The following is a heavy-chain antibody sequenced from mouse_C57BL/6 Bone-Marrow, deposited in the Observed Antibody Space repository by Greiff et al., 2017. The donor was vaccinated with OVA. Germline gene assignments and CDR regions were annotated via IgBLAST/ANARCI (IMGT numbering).Heavy chain of an antibody. CDR1: GFTFSDYG. Sequence: DVKLVESGGGLVKPGGSLKLSCAASGFTFSDYGMHWVRQAPEKGLEGVAYISSGSSTIYYADTVKGRFTISRDNAKNTLFLQMTSLRTEDTAMNSCSNYYMRNYYAMDYWGQGTSVTVSS. V-gene: IGHV5-17*01. J-gene: IGHJ4*01. CDR3: SNYYMRNYYAMDY. CDR2: ISSGSSTI. D-gene: IGHD1-1*01.